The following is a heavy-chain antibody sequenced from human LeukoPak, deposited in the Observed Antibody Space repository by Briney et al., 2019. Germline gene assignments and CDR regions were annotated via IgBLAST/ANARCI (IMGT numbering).Heavy chain of an antibody. Sequence: SETLSLTCAVYGGSFSGYYWSWIRQPPGKGLEWIGEINHSGSTDYNPSLKSRVTISVDTSKNQFSLKLSSVTAADTAVYYCARHSTYYYDSGSYYFDYWGQGNLVTVSS. CDR3: ARHSTYYYDSGSYYFDY. D-gene: IGHD3-10*01. V-gene: IGHV4-34*01. CDR1: GGSFSGYY. J-gene: IGHJ4*02. CDR2: INHSGST.